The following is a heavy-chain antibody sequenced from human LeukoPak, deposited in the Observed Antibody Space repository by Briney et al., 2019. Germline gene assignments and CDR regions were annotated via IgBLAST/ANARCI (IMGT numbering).Heavy chain of an antibody. Sequence: PSQTLSLTCTVSGGSISSGDYYWSWIRQPPGKGLEWIGYIYYSGSTYYNPSLKSRVTISVDTSKNQFSLKLSSVTAADTAVYYCARETVGAALVDYWGQGTLVTVSS. CDR2: IYYSGST. CDR1: GGSISSGDYY. CDR3: ARETVGAALVDY. J-gene: IGHJ4*02. D-gene: IGHD1-26*01. V-gene: IGHV4-30-4*08.